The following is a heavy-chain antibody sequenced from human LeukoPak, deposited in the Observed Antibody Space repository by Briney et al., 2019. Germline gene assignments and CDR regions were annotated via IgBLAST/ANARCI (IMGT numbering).Heavy chain of an antibody. Sequence: GGSLRLSCAASRFTFSDYAMHWVRQAPGRELQYVAAISYNGNGIHYAASVKGRFTISRDNSQNTLYLQMDSLRAEDTAVYYCARRAGAYSHPYDYWGQGTLVTVSS. D-gene: IGHD4/OR15-4a*01. CDR2: ISYNGNGI. CDR1: RFTFSDYA. J-gene: IGHJ4*02. V-gene: IGHV3-64*02. CDR3: ARRAGAYSHPYDY.